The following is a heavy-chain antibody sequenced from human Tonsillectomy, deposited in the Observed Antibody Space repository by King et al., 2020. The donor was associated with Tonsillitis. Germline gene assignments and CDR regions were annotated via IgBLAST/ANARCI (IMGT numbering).Heavy chain of an antibody. Sequence: VQLVESGAEVKKPGASVKVSCKASGYTFTTYDINWVRQATGQGLEWMGWMNPNSGNTGYAQKFQGRVTMTRNTSISTAYMGLSSLRSEDTAVYYCARGLYSSSSFDYWGQGTLVTVSS. CDR2: MNPNSGNT. V-gene: IGHV1-8*01. D-gene: IGHD6-6*01. CDR1: GYTFTTYD. CDR3: ARGLYSSSSFDY. J-gene: IGHJ4*02.